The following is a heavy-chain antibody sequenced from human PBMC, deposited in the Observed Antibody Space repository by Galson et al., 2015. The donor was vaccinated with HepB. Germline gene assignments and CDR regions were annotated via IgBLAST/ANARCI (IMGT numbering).Heavy chain of an antibody. V-gene: IGHV2-70*01. CDR3: ARIQFSGYYFGAFDI. CDR2: IDWDDDK. J-gene: IGHJ3*02. D-gene: IGHD3-22*01. Sequence: PALVKPTQTLTLTCTFSGFSLSTSGMCVSWIRQPPGKALEWLALIDWDDDKYYSTSLKTRLTISKDTSKNQVVLTMTNMDPVDTATYYCARIQFSGYYFGAFDIWGQGTMVTVSS. CDR1: GFSLSTSGMC.